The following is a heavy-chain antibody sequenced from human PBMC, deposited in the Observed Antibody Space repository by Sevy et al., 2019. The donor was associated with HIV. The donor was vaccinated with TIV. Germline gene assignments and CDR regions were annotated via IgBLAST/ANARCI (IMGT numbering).Heavy chain of an antibody. CDR3: AREVPGSLYGMDV. V-gene: IGHV3-13*01. CDR2: IGTAGDT. D-gene: IGHD3-10*01. J-gene: IGHJ6*02. Sequence: GGSLRLSCAASGFIFSSYDIHWVRQPTGKGLEWVSGIGTAGDTYYPGSVKGRFTIPRENAKNSVYLQMNSLRAGDTAVYYCAREVPGSLYGMDVWGQGTTVTVSS. CDR1: GFIFSSYD.